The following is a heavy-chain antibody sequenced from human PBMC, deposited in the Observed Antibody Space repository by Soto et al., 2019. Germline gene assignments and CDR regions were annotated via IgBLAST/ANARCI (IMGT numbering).Heavy chain of an antibody. CDR3: ARGRARVTITGTSYYYYYGMDV. J-gene: IGHJ6*02. CDR1: GGTFSSYA. Sequence: QVQLVQSGAEVKKPGSSVKVSCKASGGTFSSYAISWVRQAPGQGLEWMGGIIPIFGTANYAQKFQGRVTITADESTSTADMELSSLISEDTAVYYCARGRARVTITGTSYYYYYGMDVWGQGTTVTVSS. CDR2: IIPIFGTA. V-gene: IGHV1-69*01. D-gene: IGHD1-7*01.